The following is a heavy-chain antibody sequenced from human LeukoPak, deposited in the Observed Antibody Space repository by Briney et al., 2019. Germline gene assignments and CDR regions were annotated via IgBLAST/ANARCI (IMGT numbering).Heavy chain of an antibody. CDR3: ARVFWDTAMASILTEGDNWFDP. V-gene: IGHV6-1*01. Sequence: SQTLSLTCAISGDSVSSNSAAWNWIRQSPSRGLEWLGRTYYRSKWYNDYAVSVKSRITINPDTSKNQFSLQLNSVTPEDTAVYYCARVFWDTAMASILTEGDNWFDPWGQGTLVTVSS. CDR1: GDSVSSNSAA. D-gene: IGHD5-18*01. CDR2: TYYRSKWYN. J-gene: IGHJ5*02.